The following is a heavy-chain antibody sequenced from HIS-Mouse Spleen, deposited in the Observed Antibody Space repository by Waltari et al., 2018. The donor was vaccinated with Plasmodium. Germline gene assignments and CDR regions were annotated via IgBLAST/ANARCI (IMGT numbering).Heavy chain of an antibody. CDR3: ARVDYGSGDYYYYYGMDV. V-gene: IGHV4-38-2*02. J-gene: IGHJ6*02. D-gene: IGHD3-10*01. CDR2: NDHSGGT. Sequence: QVQLQESGPGLVKPSETLSLTCTVSGYSISSGYYWGWIRQPPGKGLEWIGSNDHSGGTYYNPSLKSRVTISVDTSKNQFSRKLSSVTAADTAVYYCARVDYGSGDYYYYYGMDVWGQGTTVTVSS. CDR1: GYSISSGYY.